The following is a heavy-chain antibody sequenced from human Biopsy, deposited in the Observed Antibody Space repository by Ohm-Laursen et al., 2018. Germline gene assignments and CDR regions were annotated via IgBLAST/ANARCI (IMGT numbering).Heavy chain of an antibody. V-gene: IGHV3-11*01. CDR2: ISPSGSDV. J-gene: IGHJ6*02. CDR1: EFSFSDYH. CDR3: ARNLRLAITMNSGETTHSHHFAMDV. D-gene: IGHD3/OR15-3a*01. Sequence: GSLRLSCTASEFSFSDYHMAWIRQTPGKGLEWVSNISPSGSDVKSADFVRGRFSLSRDNAKKSLYLQMSSLRAEDTAIYYCARNLRLAITMNSGETTHSHHFAMDVWGQGASVIVSS.